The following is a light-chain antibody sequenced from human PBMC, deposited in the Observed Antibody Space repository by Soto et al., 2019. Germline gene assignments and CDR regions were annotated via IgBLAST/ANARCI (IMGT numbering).Light chain of an antibody. CDR2: EGS. V-gene: IGLV2-23*01. J-gene: IGLJ1*01. CDR1: SRAVWSYRL. CDR3: GSSAPGXTVV. Sequence: QSFLSQPASVSGSPVQSITISCTGSSRAVWSYRLFSWYQCHPGKVPKLIIYEGSTRPSGVYNRFYGSEPGNTASLTISGLQAEDEADYLCGSSAPGXTVVVGTGTKVXV.